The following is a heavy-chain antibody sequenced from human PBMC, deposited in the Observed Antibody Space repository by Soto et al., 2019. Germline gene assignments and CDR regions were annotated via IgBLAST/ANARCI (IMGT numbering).Heavy chain of an antibody. Sequence: ASVKVSCKVSGYTLTELSMHWVRQAPGKGLEWMGGFDPEDGETIYAQKFQGRVTMTEDTSTDTAYMELSRLRSEDTAVYYCATSITMIVVAPRIGLDYWGQGTLVTVSS. CDR2: FDPEDGET. D-gene: IGHD3-22*01. CDR3: ATSITMIVVAPRIGLDY. V-gene: IGHV1-24*01. J-gene: IGHJ4*02. CDR1: GYTLTELS.